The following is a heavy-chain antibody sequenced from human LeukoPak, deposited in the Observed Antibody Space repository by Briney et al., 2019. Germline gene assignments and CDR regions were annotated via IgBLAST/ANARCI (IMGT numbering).Heavy chain of an antibody. Sequence: SETLSLTCSVSGGSISSYYWSWIRQPPGKGLEWIGYIYYSGSTNYNPSLKSRVTISVDTSKNQFSLRLSSVTAADTAVYYCARVTGYIVEDYFDYWGQGTLVSVSS. CDR2: IYYSGST. CDR3: ARVTGYIVEDYFDY. V-gene: IGHV4-59*01. D-gene: IGHD3-22*01. J-gene: IGHJ4*02. CDR1: GGSISSYY.